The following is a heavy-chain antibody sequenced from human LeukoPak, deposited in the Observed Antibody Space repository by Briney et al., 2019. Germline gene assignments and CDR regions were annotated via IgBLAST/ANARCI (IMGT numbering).Heavy chain of an antibody. CDR3: AKVRGSGTYYNVKDASDI. V-gene: IGHV3-23*01. J-gene: IGHJ3*02. Sequence: GGSLRLSCAASRFMFSNYAMNWVRQAPGKGLEWVSCISNSGGTTYYADSVKGRFTISRDDSKKTLYLQMNSLRAEDTAVYYCAKVRGSGTYYNVKDASDIWGQGTMVTASS. D-gene: IGHD3-10*01. CDR1: RFMFSNYA. CDR2: ISNSGGTT.